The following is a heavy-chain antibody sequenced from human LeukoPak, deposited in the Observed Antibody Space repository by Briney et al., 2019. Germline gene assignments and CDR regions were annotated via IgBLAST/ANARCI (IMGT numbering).Heavy chain of an antibody. Sequence: PSETLSLTCTVSGGSISSSSYYWGWIRQPPGKGLEWIGSIYYSGSTYYNPSLKSRVTISVDTSKNQFSLKLSSVTAADTAVYYCAVRGYSYAGFDPWGQGTLVTVSS. V-gene: IGHV4-39*01. J-gene: IGHJ5*02. CDR2: IYYSGST. CDR3: AVRGYSYAGFDP. D-gene: IGHD5-18*01. CDR1: GGSISSSSYY.